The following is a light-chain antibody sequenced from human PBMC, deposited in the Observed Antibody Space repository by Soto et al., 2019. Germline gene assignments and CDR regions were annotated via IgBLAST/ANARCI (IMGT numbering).Light chain of an antibody. CDR2: END. V-gene: IGLV1-51*01. CDR3: GTWHNIRSAYV. J-gene: IGLJ1*01. Sequence: QSALSQPPSVSAAPGQKVTISCSASNSGIGNNFVSWYQHLPGAAPKLLIFENDKRPSGIPDRFSGSRSATSATLDITGLQTGDEADYYCGTWHNIRSAYVIGTGTKVTVL. CDR1: NSGIGNNF.